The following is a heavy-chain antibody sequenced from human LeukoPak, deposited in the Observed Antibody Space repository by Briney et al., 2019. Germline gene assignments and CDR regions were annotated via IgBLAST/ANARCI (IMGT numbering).Heavy chain of an antibody. J-gene: IGHJ3*02. CDR1: GFTFGSHA. D-gene: IGHD1-26*01. CDR2: VSAIGGST. Sequence: GGSLRLSCAASGFTFGSHAMTWVRQAPGKGLEWVSVVSAIGGSTYYADSVKGRFTISRDNSKRTLFLQMNSLRAEDTAVYYCAKEAGATQRYAFDIWGQGTMVTVPA. CDR3: AKEAGATQRYAFDI. V-gene: IGHV3-23*01.